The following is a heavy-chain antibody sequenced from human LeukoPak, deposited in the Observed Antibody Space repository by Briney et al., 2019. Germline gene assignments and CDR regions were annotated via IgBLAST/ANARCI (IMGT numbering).Heavy chain of an antibody. J-gene: IGHJ6*02. CDR3: ARAKTAMALLSGGMDV. V-gene: IGHV1-69*04. Sequence: GASVKVSCKASGYTFTGYYMHWVRQAPGQGLEWMGRIIPILGIANYAQKFQGRVTITADKSTSTAYMELSSLRSEDTAVYYCARAKTAMALLSGGMDVWGQGTTVTVSS. D-gene: IGHD5-18*01. CDR1: GYTFTGYY. CDR2: IIPILGIA.